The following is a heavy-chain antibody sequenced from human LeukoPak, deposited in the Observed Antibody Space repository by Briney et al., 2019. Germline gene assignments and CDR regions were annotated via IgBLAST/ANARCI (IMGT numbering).Heavy chain of an antibody. CDR2: IRSSSRYI. CDR1: GFTFSSYS. V-gene: IGHV3-21*01. J-gene: IGHJ4*02. CDR3: ASPPSVDSGSPYYFEY. D-gene: IGHD6-6*01. Sequence: PGGSLRLSCAASGFTFSSYSIYWVRQAPGKGLEWLSSIRSSSRYINYADSVKGRFTISRDNAKNSLFLQMNSLRAEDTAVYYCASPPSVDSGSPYYFEYWGQGTLVTVSS.